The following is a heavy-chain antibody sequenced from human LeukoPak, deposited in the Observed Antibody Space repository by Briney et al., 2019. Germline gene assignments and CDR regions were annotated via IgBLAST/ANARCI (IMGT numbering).Heavy chain of an antibody. J-gene: IGHJ4*02. CDR1: GFTFSSYS. D-gene: IGHD6-19*01. V-gene: IGHV3-21*01. CDR3: ARSEAVAGGGGHDY. Sequence: GSLRLSCAASGFTFSSYSMNWVRQAPGKGLEWVSSISSSSSYIYYADSVKGRFTISRDNAKNSLYLQMNSLRAEDTAVYYCARSEAVAGGGGHDYWGQGTLVTVSS. CDR2: ISSSSSYI.